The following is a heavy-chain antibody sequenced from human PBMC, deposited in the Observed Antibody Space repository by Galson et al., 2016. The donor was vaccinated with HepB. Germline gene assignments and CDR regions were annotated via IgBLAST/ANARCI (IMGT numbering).Heavy chain of an antibody. V-gene: IGHV3-30*04. D-gene: IGHD3-3*01. CDR2: ISYDGKNK. CDR3: ARDAGRFFDYYYYGLDV. J-gene: IGHJ6*02. CDR1: GITFSTYG. Sequence: SLRLSCAASGITFSTYGMHWVRQAPGKGLEWVAFISYDGKNKDYADSVKGRFTISIHNSKNTLNLQMNSLRAEDTAVYYCARDAGRFFDYYYYGLDVWGQGTTVTVSS.